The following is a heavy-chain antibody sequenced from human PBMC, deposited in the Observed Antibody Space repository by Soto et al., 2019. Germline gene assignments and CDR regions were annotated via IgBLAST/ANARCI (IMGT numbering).Heavy chain of an antibody. J-gene: IGHJ4*02. D-gene: IGHD6-19*01. V-gene: IGHV1-69*01. CDR2: IIPIFGTV. Sequence: QVQLVQSGAEVKKPGSSVKVSCKASGGTFSSYAISWVRQAPGQGLEWMGGIIPIFGTVNYAQKFRGRVTITADESTSTAYRELSSLRSEDTAVYYCASPLGSSGWYTHWGQGTLVTVSS. CDR1: GGTFSSYA. CDR3: ASPLGSSGWYTH.